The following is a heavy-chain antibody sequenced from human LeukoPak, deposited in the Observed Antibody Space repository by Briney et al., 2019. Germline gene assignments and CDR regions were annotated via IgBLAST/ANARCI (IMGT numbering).Heavy chain of an antibody. Sequence: ASVKVACKASRHTFTSYYMHWVRQAPGQGLEWMGWINPNSGGTNYAQKFQGRVSMTGDTSISTSYMELSRLSSDDTAVYYCARVGSSGWDTFEQSPTWGQGTLVTVSS. CDR1: RHTFTSYY. D-gene: IGHD6-19*01. CDR2: INPNSGGT. V-gene: IGHV1-2*02. CDR3: ARVGSSGWDTFEQSPT. J-gene: IGHJ5*02.